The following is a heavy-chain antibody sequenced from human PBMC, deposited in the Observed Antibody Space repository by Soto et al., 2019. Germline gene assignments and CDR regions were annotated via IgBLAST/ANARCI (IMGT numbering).Heavy chain of an antibody. J-gene: IGHJ4*02. CDR3: AKDRFYGSGSYTVCDY. D-gene: IGHD3-10*01. CDR1: GFTFHNYA. V-gene: IGHV3-23*01. CDR2: ISGSGGST. Sequence: EVQLLESGGGLVQPGGSLRLSCAASGFTFHNYAMSWVRQAPGKGLEWVSAISGSGGSTYYADSVKGRFTISRDNSQNTRYLPMNSLRDEDTAVYYCAKDRFYGSGSYTVCDYWGQGTLVTVSS.